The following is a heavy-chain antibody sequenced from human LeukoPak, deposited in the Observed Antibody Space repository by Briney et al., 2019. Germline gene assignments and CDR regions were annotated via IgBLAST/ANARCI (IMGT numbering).Heavy chain of an antibody. D-gene: IGHD1-1*01. V-gene: IGHV4-34*01. J-gene: IGHJ4*02. Sequence: SETLSLTCAVYGGSFSGYYWSWIRQPPGKGLEWIGEINHSGSTNYNPSFKSRVTISVDTSKNQFSLKLSSVTAADTAVYYCARMGYNWNDYFDYWGQGTLVTVSS. CDR2: INHSGST. CDR1: GGSFSGYY. CDR3: ARMGYNWNDYFDY.